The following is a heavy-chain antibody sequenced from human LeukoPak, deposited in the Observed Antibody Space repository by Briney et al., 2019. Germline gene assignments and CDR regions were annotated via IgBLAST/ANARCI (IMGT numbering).Heavy chain of an antibody. D-gene: IGHD6-13*01. CDR1: GYTFTGYY. Sequence: ASVKVSCKASGYTFTGYYMHWVRQAPGQGLEWMGWINPSGGSTSYAQKFQGRVTMTRDMSTSTVYMELSSLRSEDTAVYYCARDYRYSSSWYGGDYWGQGTLVTVSS. CDR3: ARDYRYSSSWYGGDY. CDR2: INPSGGST. J-gene: IGHJ4*02. V-gene: IGHV1-46*01.